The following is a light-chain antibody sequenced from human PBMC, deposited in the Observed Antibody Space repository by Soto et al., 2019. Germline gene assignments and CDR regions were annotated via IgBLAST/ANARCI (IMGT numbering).Light chain of an antibody. CDR3: QQANSFPLT. CDR1: QAISSW. J-gene: IGKJ4*01. CDR2: DAS. V-gene: IGKV1-12*01. Sequence: DIQMTQSPSSVSASVGDGVTMTCRASQAISSWLAWYQQKPGKAPKVLIHDASKLGSGVPSRFSGSGSGTDFTLTISNLQPEDFATYYCQQANSFPLTFGGGTKVDIK.